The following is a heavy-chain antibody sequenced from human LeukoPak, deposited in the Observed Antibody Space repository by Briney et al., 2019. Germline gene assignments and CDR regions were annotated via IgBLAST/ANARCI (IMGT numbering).Heavy chain of an antibody. D-gene: IGHD3-22*01. V-gene: IGHV3-53*01. CDR2: IYSGGST. CDR3: ASYDSSGSPYYYYGMDV. Sequence: GGSLRLSCAASGFTFSSYSMNWVRQAPGKGLEWVSVIYSGGSTYYADSVKGRFTISRDNSKNTLYLQMNSLRAEDTAVYYCASYDSSGSPYYYYGMDVWGQGTTVTVSS. CDR1: GFTFSSYS. J-gene: IGHJ6*02.